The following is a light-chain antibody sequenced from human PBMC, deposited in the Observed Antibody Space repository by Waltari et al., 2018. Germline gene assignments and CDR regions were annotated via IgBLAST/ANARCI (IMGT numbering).Light chain of an antibody. Sequence: AIRMTQSSSSFSASTGDRVPITCRASQGISSYLAWYQQKPGKAPKLLIYAASTLQSGVPSRFSGSGSGTDFTLTISCLQSEDFATYYCQQYYSYPRTFGQGTKVEIK. CDR1: QGISSY. CDR2: AAS. J-gene: IGKJ1*01. V-gene: IGKV1-8*01. CDR3: QQYYSYPRT.